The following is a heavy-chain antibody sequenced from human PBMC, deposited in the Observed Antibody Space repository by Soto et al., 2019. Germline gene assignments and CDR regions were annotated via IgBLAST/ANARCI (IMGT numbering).Heavy chain of an antibody. J-gene: IGHJ6*02. V-gene: IGHV1-69*06. CDR1: GGPFSSYA. CDR3: ARHPGSTSRLVYGMDV. CDR2: IIPFFGTT. D-gene: IGHD2-2*01. Sequence: QVQLVQSGAEVKKPGSSVKVSCKASGGPFSSYAISWVRQAPGQGLEWMGGIIPFFGTTNYAQKFQDRVTITADKSTNTAQMELRSLRYEDTAVYYCARHPGSTSRLVYGMDVWGQGTTVTVSS.